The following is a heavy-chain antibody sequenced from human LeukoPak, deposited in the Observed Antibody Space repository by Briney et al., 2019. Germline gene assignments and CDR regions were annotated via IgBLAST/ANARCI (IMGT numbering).Heavy chain of an antibody. D-gene: IGHD2-21*01. V-gene: IGHV1-2*02. Sequence: ASVKVSCKASGYTFTGYYIHWVRQATGQGLEWMGWVNPNSGGTIYEEKFQGRVNMTRDTSISTAYMELTGLRSDDTAVYYCARRLQIVWYGLDVWGQGTSVTVSS. CDR3: ARRLQIVWYGLDV. J-gene: IGHJ6*02. CDR1: GYTFTGYY. CDR2: VNPNSGGT.